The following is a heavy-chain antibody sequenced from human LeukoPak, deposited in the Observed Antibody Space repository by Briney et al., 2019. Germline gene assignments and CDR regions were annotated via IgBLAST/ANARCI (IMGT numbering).Heavy chain of an antibody. J-gene: IGHJ4*02. Sequence: GESLKISCKGSGYSFTSYWIGWVRQMPGNGLEWMGIIYPGDSDTRYSPSFQGQVTISADKSISTAYLQWSSLKASDTAMYYCARRVEDYYDSSGYPASYYFDYWGQGTLVTVSS. V-gene: IGHV5-51*01. CDR3: ARRVEDYYDSSGYPASYYFDY. CDR2: IYPGDSDT. CDR1: GYSFTSYW. D-gene: IGHD3-22*01.